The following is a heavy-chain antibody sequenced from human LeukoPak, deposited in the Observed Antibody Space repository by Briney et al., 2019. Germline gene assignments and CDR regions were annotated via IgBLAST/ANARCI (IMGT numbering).Heavy chain of an antibody. CDR3: ARGLLGYSGYDFYFDY. Sequence: GGSLRLSCEASGFTFSSYSMNWVRQAPGKGLQWLSYISSSGSTRYYADSVKGRFTTSRDNAKNSLYLEMHSLRAEDTAIYYCARGLLGYSGYDFYFDYWGPGTLVTVSS. D-gene: IGHD5-12*01. CDR1: GFTFSSYS. CDR2: ISSSGSTR. J-gene: IGHJ4*02. V-gene: IGHV3-48*01.